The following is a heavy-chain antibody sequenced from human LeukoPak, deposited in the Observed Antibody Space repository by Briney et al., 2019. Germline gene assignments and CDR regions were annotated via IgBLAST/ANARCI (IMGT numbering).Heavy chain of an antibody. CDR2: ISANNGDT. Sequence: ASVKVSCKASGYTFTSYGISWVRQAPGQGLEWMGWISANNGDTDYPPKLQDRVTMTTDTYTSTAYMELRSLRSDDTAMYYCARGGDIVVVTADGDAFDIWGQGTMVTVSS. J-gene: IGHJ3*02. CDR1: GYTFTSYG. V-gene: IGHV1-18*01. CDR3: ARGGDIVVVTADGDAFDI. D-gene: IGHD2-21*02.